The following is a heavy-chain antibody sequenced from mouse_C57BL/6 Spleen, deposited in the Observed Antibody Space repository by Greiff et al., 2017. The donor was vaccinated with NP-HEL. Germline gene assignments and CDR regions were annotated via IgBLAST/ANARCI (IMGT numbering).Heavy chain of an antibody. J-gene: IGHJ1*03. CDR3: ARDNYYGSSYDRYFDV. CDR2: ISDGGSYT. V-gene: IGHV5-4*01. D-gene: IGHD1-1*01. Sequence: EVKLMESGGGLVKPGGSLKLSCAASGFTFSDYGMHWVRQTPEKRLEWVATISDGGSYTYYPDNVKGRFTISRDNAKNNLYLQMSHLKSEDTAMYYCARDNYYGSSYDRYFDVWGTGTTVTVSS. CDR1: GFTFSDYG.